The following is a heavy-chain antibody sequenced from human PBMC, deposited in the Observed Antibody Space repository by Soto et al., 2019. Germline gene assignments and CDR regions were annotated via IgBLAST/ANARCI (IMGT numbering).Heavy chain of an antibody. V-gene: IGHV1-2*04. CDR1: GYTFTGYY. D-gene: IGHD6-13*01. CDR3: ARSIAAAGTGSFDY. J-gene: IGHJ4*02. CDR2: INPNSGGT. Sequence: ASVKVSCKASGYTFTGYYMHWVRQAPGQGLEWMGWINPNSGGTNYAQKFQGWVTMTRDTSISTAYMELSRLRSDDTAVYYCARSIAAAGTGSFDYWGQGTLVTSPQ.